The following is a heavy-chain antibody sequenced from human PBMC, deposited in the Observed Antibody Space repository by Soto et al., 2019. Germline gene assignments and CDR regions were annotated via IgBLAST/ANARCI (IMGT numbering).Heavy chain of an antibody. V-gene: IGHV4-39*01. CDR1: GGSISSSSYY. Sequence: QLQLQESGPGLVKPSETLSLTCTVSGGSISSSSYYWGWIRQPPGKGLEWIGSIYYSGSTYYNPSLKSRVTISVDTSKNQFSLKLSSVTAADTAVYYCASPLFDFWSGYYPYYYYYGMDVWGQGTTVTVSS. D-gene: IGHD3-3*01. J-gene: IGHJ6*02. CDR3: ASPLFDFWSGYYPYYYYYGMDV. CDR2: IYYSGST.